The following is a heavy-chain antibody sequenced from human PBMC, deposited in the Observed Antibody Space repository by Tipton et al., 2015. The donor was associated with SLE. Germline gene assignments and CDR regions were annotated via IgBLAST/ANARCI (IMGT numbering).Heavy chain of an antibody. CDR1: GGSVSSGGYY. Sequence: TLSLTCTVSGGSVSSGGYYWSWIRQHPGKGLEWIGSIYYSGSTYYNPPLKSRVTISVDTSKNQFSLDLTSVTAADTAMYYCARSIGNIVITIEDEYFDSWGHGTLVPVSS. CDR2: IYYSGST. V-gene: IGHV4-39*07. CDR3: ARSIGNIVITIEDEYFDS. D-gene: IGHD3-16*01. J-gene: IGHJ4*01.